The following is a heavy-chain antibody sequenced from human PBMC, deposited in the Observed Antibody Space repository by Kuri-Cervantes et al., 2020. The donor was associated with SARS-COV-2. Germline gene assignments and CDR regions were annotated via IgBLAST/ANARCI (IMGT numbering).Heavy chain of an antibody. D-gene: IGHD2-8*02. CDR1: GYALTDYY. V-gene: IGHV1-2*04. Sequence: ASVKVSCKASGYALTDYYIHWVRQAPGQGLEWMGWLNPNTGGTNYAQKFQGWVTMTRDTSLTTAYMELTRLTSDDLAVYFCARGEAARGLMVVFKWRGAGPLHFWGQGTLVTVSS. CDR3: ARGEAARGLMVVFKWRGAGPLHF. J-gene: IGHJ4*02. CDR2: LNPNTGGT.